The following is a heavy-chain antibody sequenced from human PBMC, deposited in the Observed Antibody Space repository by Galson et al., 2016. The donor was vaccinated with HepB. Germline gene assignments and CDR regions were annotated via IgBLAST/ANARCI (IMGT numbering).Heavy chain of an antibody. D-gene: IGHD6-19*01. V-gene: IGHV3-7*03. CDR3: AREPHIAVAGKDYYYYYYGMDV. CDR2: IKQDGSEK. J-gene: IGHJ6*02. CDR1: GFTFSSYW. Sequence: SLRLSCAASGFTFSSYWMSWVRQAPGKGLEWVANIKQDGSEKYYVDSVKGRFTIPRDNPKNSLYLQMKRLKAEDTAVYYCAREPHIAVAGKDYYYYYYGMDVWGQGTTVTVSS.